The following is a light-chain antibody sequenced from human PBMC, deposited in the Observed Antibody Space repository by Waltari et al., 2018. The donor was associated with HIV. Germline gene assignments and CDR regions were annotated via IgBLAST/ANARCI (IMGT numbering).Light chain of an antibody. CDR1: LSVFDRSKNKNF. CDR3: QQYDSTPLT. CDR2: WAS. V-gene: IGKV4-1*01. J-gene: IGKJ4*01. Sequence: DIVMTQSPDVLTVSLGERATIPCNCSLSVFDRSKNKNFLAWYHQKVGQPPRLLIHWASTRESGVPDRFSGGGSGTQFSLTISSLLAEDVGIYYCQQYDSTPLTFGGGTVVDVK.